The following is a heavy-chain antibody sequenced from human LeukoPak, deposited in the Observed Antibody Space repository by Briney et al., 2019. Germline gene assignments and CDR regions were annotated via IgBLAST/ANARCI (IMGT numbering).Heavy chain of an antibody. CDR1: GYSISSGFY. J-gene: IGHJ4*02. V-gene: IGHV4-38-2*01. CDR2: IYYTGRS. Sequence: PSETLSLTCAVSGYSISSGFYWGWTRQPPGKGLECIGIIYYTGRSYSSPSLKSRVTISVDTSKNQYSLKLSSATAADTAVYYCARNYCSSTSCDRGDFDSWGQGTLVTVSS. D-gene: IGHD2-2*01. CDR3: ARNYCSSTSCDRGDFDS.